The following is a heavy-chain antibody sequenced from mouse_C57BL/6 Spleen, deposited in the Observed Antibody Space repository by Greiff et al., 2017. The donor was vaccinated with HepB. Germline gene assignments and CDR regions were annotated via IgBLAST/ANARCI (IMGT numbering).Heavy chain of an antibody. D-gene: IGHD1-1*01. CDR3: ARITTVVATHYFDY. V-gene: IGHV5-16*01. J-gene: IGHJ2*01. Sequence: EVMLVESEGGLVQPGSSMKLSCTASGFTFSDYYMAWVRQVPEKGLEWVANINYDGSSTYYLDSLKSRFIISRDNAKNMLYLQMSSLKSEDTATYYCARITTVVATHYFDYWGQGTTLTVSS. CDR2: INYDGSST. CDR1: GFTFSDYY.